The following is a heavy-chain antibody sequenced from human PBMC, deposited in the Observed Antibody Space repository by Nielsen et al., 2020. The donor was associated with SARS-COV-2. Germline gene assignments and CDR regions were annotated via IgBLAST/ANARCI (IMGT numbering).Heavy chain of an antibody. CDR3: AKTPSKGPRFAP. CDR2: IYYSGST. V-gene: IGHV4-39*01. CDR1: GGSISSSSYY. Sequence: SETLSLTCTVSGGSISSSSYYWGWIRQPPGKGLEWIGSIYYSGSTYYNPSLKSRVTISVDTSKNQFSLKLSSVTAADTAVYYCAKTPSKGPRFAPWGQGTLVTVSS. J-gene: IGHJ5*02.